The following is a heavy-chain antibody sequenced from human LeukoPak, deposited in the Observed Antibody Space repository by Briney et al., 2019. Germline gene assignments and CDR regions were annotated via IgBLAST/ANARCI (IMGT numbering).Heavy chain of an antibody. V-gene: IGHV1-2*02. J-gene: IGHJ5*02. CDR3: ARYNWNDVVSALDA. CDR2: INPNNGAT. CDR1: GYTFSGYY. D-gene: IGHD1-1*01. Sequence: ASVKVSCKASGYTFSGYYIHWVRQAPGQGLEWMGWINPNNGATNYAQKFQGGVTMTRDTSITTFYMEVSSLTSDDTAVFYCARYNWNDVVSALDAWGQGTLVTLSS.